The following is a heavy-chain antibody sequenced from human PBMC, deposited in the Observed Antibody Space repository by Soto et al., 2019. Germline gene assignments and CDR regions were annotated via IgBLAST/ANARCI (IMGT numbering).Heavy chain of an antibody. CDR3: ARSAGWYAVHS. V-gene: IGHV4-4*02. CDR1: GDSVSSPYY. Sequence: QVQLQESGPGLVKPSGTLSLTCAVSGDSVSSPYYWCWVRQPPGKGLEWIGEVFHTGTTSYNPSLSSRVTISIDKSINQFSLDLSSVTAADTAVYYCARSAGWYAVHSWGPGTLV. CDR2: VFHTGTT. J-gene: IGHJ4*02. D-gene: IGHD6-19*01.